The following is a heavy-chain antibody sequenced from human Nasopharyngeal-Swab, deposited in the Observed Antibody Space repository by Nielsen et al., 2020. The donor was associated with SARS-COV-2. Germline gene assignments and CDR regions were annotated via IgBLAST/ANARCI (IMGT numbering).Heavy chain of an antibody. D-gene: IGHD3-3*01. V-gene: IGHV3-21*01. CDR2: ISSSSYI. J-gene: IGHJ6*02. Sequence: GGSLRLSCAASGFTFNNYNFNWVRQAPGKGLGWVSSISSSSYIYYADSVKGRSTISRDNAKNSLYLQMNSLRAEDTAVYYCARDGLDYDFWSAYFMDVWGQGTTVTVSS. CDR3: ARDGLDYDFWSAYFMDV. CDR1: GFTFNNYN.